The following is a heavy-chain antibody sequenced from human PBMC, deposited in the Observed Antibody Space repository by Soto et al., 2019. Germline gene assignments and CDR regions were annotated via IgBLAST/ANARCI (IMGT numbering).Heavy chain of an antibody. J-gene: IGHJ4*02. D-gene: IGHD1-1*01. Sequence: SVKVSCKASGGTFSSYAISWVRQAPGQGLEWMGGIIPIFGTANYAQKFQGRVTITADKSTSTAYMELSSLRSEDTAVYYCARRAETNGWNGFGADKYYFDFWGQGTLVTVSS. CDR1: GGTFSSYA. V-gene: IGHV1-69*06. CDR2: IIPIFGTA. CDR3: ARRAETNGWNGFGADKYYFDF.